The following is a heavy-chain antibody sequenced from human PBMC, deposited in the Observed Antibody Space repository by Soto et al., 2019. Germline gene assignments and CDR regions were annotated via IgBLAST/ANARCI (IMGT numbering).Heavy chain of an antibody. Sequence: ASVKVSSKASGYTFTSYAMHWVRQAPGQRLEWMGWINAGNGNTKYSQKFQGRVTITRDTSASTAYMELSSLRSEDTAVYYCARADILTGYTLDYWGQGTLVTVSS. J-gene: IGHJ4*02. D-gene: IGHD3-9*01. CDR3: ARADILTGYTLDY. CDR2: INAGNGNT. V-gene: IGHV1-3*01. CDR1: GYTFTSYA.